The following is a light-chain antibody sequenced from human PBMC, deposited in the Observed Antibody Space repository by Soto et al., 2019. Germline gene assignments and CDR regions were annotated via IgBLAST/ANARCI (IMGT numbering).Light chain of an antibody. CDR1: SSTIGNNY. Sequence: QSVLTQPPSVSAAPGQTVAISYSGSSSTIGNNYVSWFQQLPGTAPKLLIYESNNRPSGIPDRFSGSKSGTSATLGITGLQTGHQADYYCGTWDSRLSAAPYVFGTGTKLTVL. CDR3: GTWDSRLSAAPYV. CDR2: ESN. V-gene: IGLV1-51*02. J-gene: IGLJ1*01.